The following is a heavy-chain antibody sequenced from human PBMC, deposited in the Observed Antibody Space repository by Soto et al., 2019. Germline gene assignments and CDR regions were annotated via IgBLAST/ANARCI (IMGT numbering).Heavy chain of an antibody. Sequence: QVLLVQSGAEVKKPGASVKVSCKASGYTFNSYGVSGVRQAPGQGLEWMGWISAYNGNTKYSQKLQGRVTMTIDTTTSSAYLEVRSLRSDDTAIYYCARYFWSGQLPFYFDQWGQGTLVTVSS. CDR1: GYTFNSYG. J-gene: IGHJ4*02. D-gene: IGHD3-3*01. CDR3: ARYFWSGQLPFYFDQ. V-gene: IGHV1-18*01. CDR2: ISAYNGNT.